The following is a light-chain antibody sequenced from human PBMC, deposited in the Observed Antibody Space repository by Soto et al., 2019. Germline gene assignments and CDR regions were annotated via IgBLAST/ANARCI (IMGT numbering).Light chain of an antibody. J-gene: IGKJ2*01. V-gene: IGKV3-20*01. CDR1: QSVSSSY. CDR3: QQYGSSPYT. Sequence: EIVLTQSPGTLSLSPGERATLSCRASQSVSSSYLAWYQQTPGQAPRLLIYGASSRATGIPDRFSGSGSGTDFTLTISRLEPEDFAVYYCQQYGSSPYTFGQGPKLEIK. CDR2: GAS.